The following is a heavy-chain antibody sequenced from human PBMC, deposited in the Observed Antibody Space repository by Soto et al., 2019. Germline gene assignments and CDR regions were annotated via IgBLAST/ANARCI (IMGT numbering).Heavy chain of an antibody. D-gene: IGHD6-19*01. CDR1: NYTFTSNG. Sequence: QVQLVQSGAEVKKPGASVKVSCKASNYTFTSNGISWVRQAPGQGLEWMGWISAYNGNTNYAQNLQGRGTRTTDTSTSTAYMELRSLSSDDTAVYYCARETVGGWNDYWGQGTLVTFSS. J-gene: IGHJ4*02. V-gene: IGHV1-18*01. CDR3: ARETVGGWNDY. CDR2: ISAYNGNT.